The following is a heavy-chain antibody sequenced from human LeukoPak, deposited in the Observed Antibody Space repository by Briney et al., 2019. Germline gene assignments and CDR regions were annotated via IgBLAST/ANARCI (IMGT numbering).Heavy chain of an antibody. CDR3: AEDLSYTGFGY. CDR2: IYSSGSTI. Sequence: GGPLRLSCAASGFTFSSYEMNWVRQAPGKGLEWVSYIYSSGSTIYYADSVKGRFNISRDHAQNSLHLQMNSLRAEDPAVSYCAEDLSYTGFGYWGQGTLVTVSS. CDR1: GFTFSSYE. J-gene: IGHJ4*02. D-gene: IGHD3-16*01. V-gene: IGHV3-48*03.